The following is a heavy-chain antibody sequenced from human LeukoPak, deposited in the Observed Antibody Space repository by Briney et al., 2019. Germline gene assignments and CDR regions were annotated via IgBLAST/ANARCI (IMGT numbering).Heavy chain of an antibody. Sequence: PGGSLRLSCAASGFTFSNYAMSWVRQAPGKGLEWVSGISDSGGTTHYADSVKGRFTISRDNSKDTLYLQMNSLRADDTAVYYCAKDSFPGLVPGGLFDYWGQGTLVTVSS. CDR3: AKDSFPGLVPGGLFDY. CDR1: GFTFSNYA. J-gene: IGHJ4*02. CDR2: ISDSGGTT. D-gene: IGHD1-26*01. V-gene: IGHV3-23*01.